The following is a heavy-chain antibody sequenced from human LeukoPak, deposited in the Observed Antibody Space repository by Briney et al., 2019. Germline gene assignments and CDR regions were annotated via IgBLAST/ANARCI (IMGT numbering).Heavy chain of an antibody. J-gene: IGHJ5*02. CDR3: ARDRDSTSPGSWFDP. CDR2: IYYSGST. V-gene: IGHV4-39*07. D-gene: IGHD2-15*01. CDR1: GGSISSSSYY. Sequence: SETLSLTCTVSGGSISSSSYYWGWIRQPPGKGLEWIGSIYYSGSTYYNPSLKSRVTISVDTSKNQFSLKLSSVTAADTAVYYCARDRDSTSPGSWFDPWGQGTLVTVSS.